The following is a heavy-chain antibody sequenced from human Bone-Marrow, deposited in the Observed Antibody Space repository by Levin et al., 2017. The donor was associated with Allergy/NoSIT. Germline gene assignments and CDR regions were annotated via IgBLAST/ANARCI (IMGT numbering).Heavy chain of an antibody. CDR2: IIPIFGTA. D-gene: IGHD1-1*01. V-gene: IGHV1-69*13. CDR1: GGTFSSYA. Sequence: ASVKVSCKASGGTFSSYAISWVRQAPGQGLEWMGGIIPIFGTANYAQKFQGRVTITADESTSTAYMELSSLRSEDTAVYYCANDVSYYYGMDVWGQGTTVTVSS. CDR3: ANDVSYYYGMDV. J-gene: IGHJ6*02.